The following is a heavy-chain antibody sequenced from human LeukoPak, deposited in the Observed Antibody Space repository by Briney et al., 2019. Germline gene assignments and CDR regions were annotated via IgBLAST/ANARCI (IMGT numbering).Heavy chain of an antibody. Sequence: GGSLRLSCAASGFAFRSYDMQWVRQAPGKGLQWISYIDGSSSNIYYAESVKGRFTISRDNAKNSLHLQMTSLRDEDTAVYFCARAFSGWSLDYRGQGTLVTVSS. CDR2: IDGSSSNI. V-gene: IGHV3-48*02. D-gene: IGHD6-13*01. J-gene: IGHJ4*02. CDR3: ARAFSGWSLDY. CDR1: GFAFRSYD.